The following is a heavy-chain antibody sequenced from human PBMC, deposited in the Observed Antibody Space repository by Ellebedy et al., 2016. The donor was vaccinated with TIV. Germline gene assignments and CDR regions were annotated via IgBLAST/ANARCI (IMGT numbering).Heavy chain of an antibody. CDR2: ISYDGTSK. V-gene: IGHV3-30-3*01. CDR3: ARDLDKSSGWYGGAAY. CDR1: GFTFNSYA. D-gene: IGHD6-19*01. Sequence: PGGSLRLSCAASGFTFNSYAMHWVRQAPGKGLEWVAVISYDGTSKYYADSVKGRFTISRDNSMTTLYLEMNSLRAEDKAVYYCARDLDKSSGWYGGAAYWGQGTLVTVSS. J-gene: IGHJ4*02.